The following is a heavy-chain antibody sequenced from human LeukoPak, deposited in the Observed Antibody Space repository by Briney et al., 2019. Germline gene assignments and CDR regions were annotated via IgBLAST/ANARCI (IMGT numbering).Heavy chain of an antibody. CDR1: GYTFTRYG. J-gene: IGHJ4*02. CDR2: ISAYNGNT. V-gene: IGHV1-18*01. CDR3: ARDRWENDY. Sequence: ASVKVSCKASGYTFTRYGITWVRQAPGQGPEWMGWISAYNGNTKYAQKLQGRVTMTTDTSTSTAYMELRSLRSDDTAVYYCARDRWENDYWGQGTLVTVST. D-gene: IGHD1-26*01.